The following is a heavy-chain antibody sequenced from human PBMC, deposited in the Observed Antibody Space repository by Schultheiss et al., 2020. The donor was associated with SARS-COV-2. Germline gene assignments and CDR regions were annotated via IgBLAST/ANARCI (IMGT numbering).Heavy chain of an antibody. V-gene: IGHV3-30*18. CDR2: ISYDGSNK. D-gene: IGHD2-15*01. J-gene: IGHJ4*02. CDR1: GFTVSSNY. CDR3: AKEPTRSGY. Sequence: GGSLRLSCAASGFTVSSNYMSWVRQAPGKGLEWVAVISYDGSNKYYADSVKGRFTISRDNSKNTLYLQMNSLRAEDTAVYYCAKEPTRSGYWGQGTLVTVSS.